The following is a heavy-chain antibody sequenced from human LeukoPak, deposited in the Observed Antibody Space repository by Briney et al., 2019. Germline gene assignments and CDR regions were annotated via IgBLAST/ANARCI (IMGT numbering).Heavy chain of an antibody. CDR3: VTTMSGLNP. V-gene: IGHV3-74*01. CDR2: INSDGSST. Sequence: PGGSLRLSCAASGFTFSTYWMHWVRQAPGKGLVWVSRINSDGSSTNYADSVRGRFTISRDNAKNTVYLQMNSLRAEDTAVYYCVTTMSGLNPWGQGTLDTVSS. CDR1: GFTFSTYW. D-gene: IGHD3-22*01. J-gene: IGHJ5*02.